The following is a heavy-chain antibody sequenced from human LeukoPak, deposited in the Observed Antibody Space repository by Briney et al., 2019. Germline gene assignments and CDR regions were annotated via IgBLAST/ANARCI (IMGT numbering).Heavy chain of an antibody. J-gene: IGHJ5*02. Sequence: ASVKDSCKASGYTFTSYGISWVRQAPGQGLEWMGWISAYNGNTNYAQKLQGRVTMTTDTSTSTAYMELRSLRSDDTAVYYCARAPPITMVRGVTSAFTNWFDPWGQGTLVTVSS. V-gene: IGHV1-18*01. CDR2: ISAYNGNT. CDR3: ARAPPITMVRGVTSAFTNWFDP. CDR1: GYTFTSYG. D-gene: IGHD3-10*01.